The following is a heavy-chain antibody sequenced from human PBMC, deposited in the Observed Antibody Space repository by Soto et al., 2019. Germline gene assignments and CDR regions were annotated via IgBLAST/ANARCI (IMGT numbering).Heavy chain of an antibody. CDR2: ISGSGGST. V-gene: IGHV3-23*01. D-gene: IGHD2-2*01. CDR1: GFTFSSYA. J-gene: IGHJ6*02. Sequence: GGSLRLSCAASGFTFSSYAMSWVRQAPGKGLEWVSAISGSGGSTHYADSVKGRFTISRDNSKNTLYLQMNSLRAEDTAVYYCAKPNDSGYYQHKYYYYGMDAWGQGTTVTVSS. CDR3: AKPNDSGYYQHKYYYYGMDA.